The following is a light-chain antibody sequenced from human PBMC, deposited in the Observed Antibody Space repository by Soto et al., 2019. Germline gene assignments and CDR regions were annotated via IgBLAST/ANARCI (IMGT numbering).Light chain of an antibody. Sequence: EIVLTQSPATLSLSRGERATLSCGASQRVSSNYLAWYQQKPGLAPRLLIFDAFRTATGIPERFSGSASGTYFTLPFSSREPEDFAVYYCQQYGNSPVTLVEVTTVEI. V-gene: IGKV3D-20*01. CDR2: DAF. CDR1: QRVSSNY. CDR3: QQYGNSPVT. J-gene: IGKJ4*01.